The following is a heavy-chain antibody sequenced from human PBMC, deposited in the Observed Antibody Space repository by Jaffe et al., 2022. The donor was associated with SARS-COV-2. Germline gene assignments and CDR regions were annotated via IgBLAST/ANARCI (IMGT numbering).Heavy chain of an antibody. CDR3: ARDPSLEYSSGWNPNWFDP. Sequence: EVQLVESGGGLVKPGGSLRLSCAASGFTFSSYSMNWVRQAPGKGLEWVSSISSSSSYIYYADSVKGRFTISRDNAKNSLYLQMNSLRAEDTAVYYCARDPSLEYSSGWNPNWFDPWGQGTLVTVSS. CDR2: ISSSSSYI. J-gene: IGHJ5*02. D-gene: IGHD6-19*01. V-gene: IGHV3-21*01. CDR1: GFTFSSYS.